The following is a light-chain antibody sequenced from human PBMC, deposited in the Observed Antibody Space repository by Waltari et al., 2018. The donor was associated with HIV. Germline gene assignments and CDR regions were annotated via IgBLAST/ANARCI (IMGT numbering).Light chain of an antibody. Sequence: LSPGERATLSCRASQSISSSYLAWYQQKPGQAPRLLIYGTSSRATGIPDRFSGSGSETDFTLTISRLEPEDFAVYYCQQYGSSPPITFGGGTKVEIK. V-gene: IGKV3-20*01. CDR2: GTS. CDR3: QQYGSSPPIT. CDR1: QSISSSY. J-gene: IGKJ4*01.